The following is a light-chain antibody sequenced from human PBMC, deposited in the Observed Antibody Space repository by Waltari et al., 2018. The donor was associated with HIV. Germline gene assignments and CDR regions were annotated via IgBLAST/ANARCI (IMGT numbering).Light chain of an antibody. V-gene: IGLV2-8*01. CDR3: SSYAGSSNVV. CDR2: AVS. J-gene: IGLJ2*01. Sequence: QSALTQPPSASGSPGQSVTISCTGTSSDVGGHNYVPWYQQHPGKAPKLMIYAVSKRPSGVPDRFSGSKSGNTASLTVSGLQAEDEADYYCSSYAGSSNVVFGGGTKLTVL. CDR1: SSDVGGHNY.